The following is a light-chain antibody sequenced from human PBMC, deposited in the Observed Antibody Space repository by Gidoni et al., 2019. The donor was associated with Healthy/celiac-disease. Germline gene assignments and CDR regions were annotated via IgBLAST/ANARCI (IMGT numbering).Light chain of an antibody. CDR1: QSVLYSSNNKNY. J-gene: IGKJ2*01. CDR2: WAS. V-gene: IGKV4-1*01. CDR3: QQDYSSPVT. Sequence: DIVMTQSPDSLAVSLGERATINCKSSQSVLYSSNNKNYLAWYQQKPGQPPKLLIYWASTRESGVPDRFSGSGSGTDFTLTISSLQAGDVAVYYCQQDYSSPVTFGQGTKLEIK.